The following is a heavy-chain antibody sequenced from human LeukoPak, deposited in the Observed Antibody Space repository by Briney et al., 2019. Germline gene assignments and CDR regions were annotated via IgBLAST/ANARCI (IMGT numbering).Heavy chain of an antibody. J-gene: IGHJ6*03. V-gene: IGHV3-23*01. D-gene: IGHD5-12*01. CDR1: GFTFNSYA. CDR2: ITGTGGST. CDR3: AKARDYYYYYMDV. Sequence: GVSLRLSCAASGFTFNSYAMSWVRQAPGKGLEWVSAITGTGGSTYYADSVKGRFTISRDNSKNTLYLQMNSLRAEDTAVYYCAKARDYYYYYMDVWGKGTTVTVSS.